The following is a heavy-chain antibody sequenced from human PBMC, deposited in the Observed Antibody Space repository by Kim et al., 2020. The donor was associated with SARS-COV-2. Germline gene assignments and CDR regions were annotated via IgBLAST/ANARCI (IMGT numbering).Heavy chain of an antibody. CDR1: GGSISRSNSH. CDR3: ARLAMTGCGGRGWFDL. J-gene: IGHJ5*02. Sequence: SETLSLTCTVSGGSISRSNSHWGWIRQPPGKGLEWIGSVYYSGSTFSNPFLKSRVTISVYTSENQLSLKLTSVTAAATAVYYCARLAMTGCGGRGWFDL. V-gene: IGHV4-39*01. D-gene: IGHD2-21*01. CDR2: VYYSGST.